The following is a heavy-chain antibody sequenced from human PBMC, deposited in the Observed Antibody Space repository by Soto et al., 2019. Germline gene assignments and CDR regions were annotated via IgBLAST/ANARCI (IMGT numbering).Heavy chain of an antibody. V-gene: IGHV1-18*01. CDR1: GYTFTSYG. J-gene: IGHJ6*02. CDR2: ISAYNGNT. D-gene: IGHD3-9*01. Sequence: QVQLVQSGAEVKKPGASVKVSCKASGYTFTSYGISWVRQAPGQELEWMGWISAYNGNTNYAQKLQGRVTMTTDTSTSTAYMELRSLRSDDTAVYYCARDNYKVDWLLSGYYYYGMDVWGQGTTVTVSS. CDR3: ARDNYKVDWLLSGYYYYGMDV.